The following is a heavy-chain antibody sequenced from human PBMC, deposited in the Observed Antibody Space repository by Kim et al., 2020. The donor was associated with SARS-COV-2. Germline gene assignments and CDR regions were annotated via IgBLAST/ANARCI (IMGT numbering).Heavy chain of an antibody. Sequence: SETLSLTCAVYGGSFSGYYWSWIRQPPGKGLEWIGEINHSGSTNYNPSLKSRVTISVDTSKNQFSLKLSSVTAADTAVYYCARGGQIAAAGTKVLNWFDP. CDR1: GGSFSGYY. J-gene: IGHJ5*02. D-gene: IGHD6-13*01. V-gene: IGHV4-34*01. CDR3: ARGGQIAAAGTKVLNWFDP. CDR2: INHSGST.